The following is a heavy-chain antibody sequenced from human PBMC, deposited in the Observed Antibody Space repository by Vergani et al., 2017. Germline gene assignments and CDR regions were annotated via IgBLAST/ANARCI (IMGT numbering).Heavy chain of an antibody. D-gene: IGHD3-22*01. CDR2: IYSGGST. J-gene: IGHJ4*02. V-gene: IGHV3-53*01. Sequence: EVQLVESGGGLVQPGGSLRLSCAASGFTVSSNYMSWVRQAPGKGLEWVSVIYSGGSTYYADSVKGRFTISRDNSKNTLYLQMNSLRAEDTAVYYCARFYYDSSGYDYWGQGTLVTVSS. CDR3: ARFYYDSSGYDY. CDR1: GFTVSSNY.